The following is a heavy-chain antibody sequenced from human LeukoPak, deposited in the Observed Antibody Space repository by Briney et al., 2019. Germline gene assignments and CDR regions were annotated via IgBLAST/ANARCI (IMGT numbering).Heavy chain of an antibody. Sequence: SETLPLTCTVSGGSISSYYWSWIRQPPGKGLEWIGYIYYRGSTNYNPSLKSRVTISIDTSKNQFSLKLSSVTAVDTAVYYCARGSRSSDGVWGQGTLVTVSS. J-gene: IGHJ4*02. D-gene: IGHD6-25*01. V-gene: IGHV4-59*01. CDR3: ARGSRSSDGV. CDR2: IYYRGST. CDR1: GGSISSYY.